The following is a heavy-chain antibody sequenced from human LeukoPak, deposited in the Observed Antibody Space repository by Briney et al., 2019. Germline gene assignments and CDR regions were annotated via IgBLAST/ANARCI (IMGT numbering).Heavy chain of an antibody. D-gene: IGHD3-9*01. CDR2: IYYSGST. CDR3: ARGTYYDILTGYWFSGFDP. CDR1: GGSISSSSYY. J-gene: IGHJ5*02. Sequence: PSETLSLICTVSGGSISSSSYYWGWIRQPPGKGLEWIGNIYYSGSTYYNPSLESRVTMSLDTSKNQFSLKLSSVTAADTAVYYCARGTYYDILTGYWFSGFDPWGQGTLVTVSS. V-gene: IGHV4-39*07.